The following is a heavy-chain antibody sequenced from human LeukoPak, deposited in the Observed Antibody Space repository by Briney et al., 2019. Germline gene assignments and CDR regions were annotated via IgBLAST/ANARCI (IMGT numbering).Heavy chain of an antibody. CDR2: ISYDGSNR. CDR3: ARDFQVYDSSGYYGGYFDY. Sequence: PGRSLRLSCAASGFTFSSYAMHWVRQAPGKGLEWVAVISYDGSNRYYADSVKGRFTIYRDNSQNTLYLQMNSLRAEDTAVYYCARDFQVYDSSGYYGGYFDYWGQGTLVTVSS. J-gene: IGHJ4*02. CDR1: GFTFSSYA. V-gene: IGHV3-30*01. D-gene: IGHD3-22*01.